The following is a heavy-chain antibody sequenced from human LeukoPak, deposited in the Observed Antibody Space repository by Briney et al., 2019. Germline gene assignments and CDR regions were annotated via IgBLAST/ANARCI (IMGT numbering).Heavy chain of an antibody. CDR1: GFTFSSYG. Sequence: PGRSLRLSCAASGFTFSSYGMHWVRQAPGKGLEWVANIEQEGSDKSYVDSVTGRFTISRDNARDSLYLQMNNLRAEDTAVYYCARLRLGGWEYFDCWGQGTLVTVSS. J-gene: IGHJ4*02. D-gene: IGHD6-19*01. CDR3: ARLRLGGWEYFDC. CDR2: IEQEGSDK. V-gene: IGHV3-7*01.